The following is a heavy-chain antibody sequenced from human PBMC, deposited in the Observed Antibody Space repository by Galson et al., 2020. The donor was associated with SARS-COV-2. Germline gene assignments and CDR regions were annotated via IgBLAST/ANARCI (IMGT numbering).Heavy chain of an antibody. CDR1: GFTFRNHA. V-gene: IGHV3-23*01. Sequence: TGGSLRLSCVASGFTFRNHAMRWARKAPGKGLEWVPVTGGGTYYADSVKGRFTISRDNSKNTLFLQMNSLRAEDTAVYYCARQPGYCTTGVCYNFDSWGQGTLVTVSS. CDR2: TGGGT. D-gene: IGHD2-8*01. J-gene: IGHJ4*02. CDR3: ARQPGYCTTGVCYNFDS.